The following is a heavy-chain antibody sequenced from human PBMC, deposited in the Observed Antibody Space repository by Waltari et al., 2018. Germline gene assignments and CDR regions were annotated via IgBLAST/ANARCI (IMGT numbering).Heavy chain of an antibody. CDR3: AGDRAIGLFFDY. Sequence: QVQLQESGQGLVKPSGTLSLTCAVPGDSISGNYWWSWVRQPPEKGLDWIVQVHHSGKTHYNPSLQSRVTISVDKPKNQFSLNLNSVTAADTAVYYCAGDRAIGLFFDYWGRGTLVTVSS. CDR2: VHHSGKT. V-gene: IGHV4-4*02. CDR1: GDSISGNYW. D-gene: IGHD2-2*01. J-gene: IGHJ4*02.